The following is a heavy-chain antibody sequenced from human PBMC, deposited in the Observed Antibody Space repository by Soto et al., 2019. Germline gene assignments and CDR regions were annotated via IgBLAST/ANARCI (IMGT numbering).Heavy chain of an antibody. D-gene: IGHD6-13*01. V-gene: IGHV3-9*01. Sequence: GGSLRLSCAASGFTFDDYAMHWVRQAPGKGLEWVSGISWNSGSIGYADSVKGRFTISRDNAKNSLYLQMNSLRAEDTALYYCAKDMVALSNSWYYFDYWGQGTLVTSPQ. CDR3: AKDMVALSNSWYYFDY. J-gene: IGHJ4*02. CDR2: ISWNSGSI. CDR1: GFTFDDYA.